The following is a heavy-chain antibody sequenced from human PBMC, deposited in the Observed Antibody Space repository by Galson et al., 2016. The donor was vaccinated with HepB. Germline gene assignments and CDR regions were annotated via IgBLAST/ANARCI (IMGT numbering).Heavy chain of an antibody. CDR3: ARGLYAAILDV. D-gene: IGHD2-2*01. Sequence: SLRLSCATSGFTISRYSLNWVRQTPGKGLEWVSSISSSSSYIYYADSVKGRFTISRDNAKNSLYPKMNSLRVEDTAIYYCARGLYAAILDVWGHGTTVTVSS. CDR1: GFTISRYS. CDR2: ISSSSSYI. V-gene: IGHV3-21*01. J-gene: IGHJ6*02.